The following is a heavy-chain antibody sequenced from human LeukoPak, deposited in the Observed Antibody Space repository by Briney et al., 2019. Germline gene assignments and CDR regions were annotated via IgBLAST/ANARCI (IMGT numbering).Heavy chain of an antibody. CDR3: ARVTGYWGSGNYYFDY. V-gene: IGHV3-48*03. J-gene: IGHJ4*02. D-gene: IGHD3-10*01. CDR2: ISTSGTTI. Sequence: PGGSLRLSCAASGFTSSSYEMNWVRQAPGKGLEWLSFISTSGTTIYYADSVKGRFTISRDNAKNSLYLQMNSLRAEDTAVYYCARVTGYWGSGNYYFDYWGQGTLATVSS. CDR1: GFTSSSYE.